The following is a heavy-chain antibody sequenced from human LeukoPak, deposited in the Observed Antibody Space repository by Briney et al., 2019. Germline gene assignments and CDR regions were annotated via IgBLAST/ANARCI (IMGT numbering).Heavy chain of an antibody. J-gene: IGHJ4*02. CDR3: ARDYYATGSHDS. CDR2: INQDGSAR. V-gene: IGHV3-7*04. Sequence: PGGSLRLSCAASGFTFSDYWMSWVRQAPGKGLEWVAHINQDGSARHYRDSLKGRFTISRDNAKNSLYLQMNVLRVEDMAVYYCARDYYATGSHDSWGQGTLVTVSS. D-gene: IGHD3-10*01. CDR1: GFTFSDYW.